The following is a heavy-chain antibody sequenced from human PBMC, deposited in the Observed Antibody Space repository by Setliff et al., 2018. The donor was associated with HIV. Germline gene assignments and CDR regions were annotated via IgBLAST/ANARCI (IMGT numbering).Heavy chain of an antibody. J-gene: IGHJ6*03. CDR1: GYTFTSYG. CDR3: ARFEGRDKRGYSYGAYYYYTDV. D-gene: IGHD5-18*01. CDR2: ISAYNDNT. Sequence: GASVKVSCKASGYTFTSYGISWVRQAPGQGLEWMGWISAYNDNTNYAQKFQGRVTLTTDTSTSTAYMEVKSLRSDDTAVYYCARFEGRDKRGYSYGAYYYYTDVWGKGTTVTVSS. V-gene: IGHV1-18*01.